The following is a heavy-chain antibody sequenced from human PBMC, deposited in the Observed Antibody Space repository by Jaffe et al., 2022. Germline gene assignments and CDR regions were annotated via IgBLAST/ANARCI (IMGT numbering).Heavy chain of an antibody. CDR3: ASASYSGSYPTLYYFDY. CDR2: IIPIFGTA. D-gene: IGHD1-26*01. CDR1: GGTFSSYA. J-gene: IGHJ4*02. V-gene: IGHV1-69*05. Sequence: QVQLVQSGAEVKKPGSSVKVSCKASGGTFSSYAISWVRQAPGQGLEWMGGIIPIFGTANYAQKFQGRVTITTDESTSTAYMELSSLRSEDTAVYYCASASYSGSYPTLYYFDYWGQGTLVTVSS.